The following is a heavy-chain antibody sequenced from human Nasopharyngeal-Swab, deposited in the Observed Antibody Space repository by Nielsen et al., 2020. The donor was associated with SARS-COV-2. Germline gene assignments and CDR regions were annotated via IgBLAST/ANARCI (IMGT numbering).Heavy chain of an antibody. CDR3: AKGVGYGDTGCFDE. CDR2: ISGSGGNT. CDR1: GFTYSTYA. J-gene: IGHJ4*02. D-gene: IGHD4-17*01. V-gene: IGHV3-23*01. Sequence: GSLRLSCVASGFTYSTYAMNWVRQAPGKGLEWVSGISGSGGNTYYADSVKGRFTISRDNSMETLYLQMNSLRVEDTAVYYCAKGVGYGDTGCFDEWGQGTLVSASS.